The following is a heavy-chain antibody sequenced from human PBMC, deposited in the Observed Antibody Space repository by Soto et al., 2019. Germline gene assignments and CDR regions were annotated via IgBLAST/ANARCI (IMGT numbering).Heavy chain of an antibody. Sequence: EVQLLESGGGLVQPGGSLRLSCAASGFTFSSYAMSWVRQAPGKGLEWVSAISGSGGSTYYADSVKGRFTISRDNSKNMLYLQMNSLRAEDTAVYYCAKPQLRLGELSLSWYFDLWGRGTLVTVSS. CDR2: ISGSGGST. CDR3: AKPQLRLGELSLSWYFDL. D-gene: IGHD3-16*02. J-gene: IGHJ2*01. V-gene: IGHV3-23*01. CDR1: GFTFSSYA.